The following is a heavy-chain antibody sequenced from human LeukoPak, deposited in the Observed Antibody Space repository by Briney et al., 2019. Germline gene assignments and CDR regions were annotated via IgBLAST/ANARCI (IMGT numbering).Heavy chain of an antibody. V-gene: IGHV1-18*01. CDR2: RSIYNGNT. CDR3: ARGGPFPSSSSSREYYLDY. D-gene: IGHD6-6*01. Sequence: SVNVSCKASGYDFINYGIRCVRHAPGQGLECMGWRSIYNGNTDYKLQGKVTMTTDAATRTAYVELRSLRSDDTAVYYCARGGPFPSSSSSREYYLDYWGQGTLVTVSS. CDR1: GYDFINYG. J-gene: IGHJ4*02.